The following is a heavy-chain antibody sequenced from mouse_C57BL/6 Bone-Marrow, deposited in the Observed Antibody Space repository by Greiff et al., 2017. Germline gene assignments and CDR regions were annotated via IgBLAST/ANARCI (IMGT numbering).Heavy chain of an antibody. V-gene: IGHV1-69*01. J-gene: IGHJ2*01. CDR3: ARERSYYSNYDFDY. CDR1: GYTFTSYW. CDR2: IDPSDSYT. Sequence: QVQLQQPGAELVMPGASVKLSCKASGYTFTSYWMHWVKQRPGPGLEWIGEIDPSDSYTNYNQKFKGKSTLTVDKSSSTAYMQLSSLAAEDSEGYYCARERSYYSNYDFDYWGQGTTLTVSS. D-gene: IGHD2-5*01.